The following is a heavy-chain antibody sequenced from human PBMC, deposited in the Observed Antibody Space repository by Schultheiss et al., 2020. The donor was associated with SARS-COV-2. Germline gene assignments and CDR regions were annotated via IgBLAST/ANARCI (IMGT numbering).Heavy chain of an antibody. Sequence: SVKVSCKASGGTFSSYAISWVRQAPGQGLEWMGSFIPIFGSAKYAQKFQGRLTITADESTSTVYMDLSSLRSEDTAVYYCAREDYGDYGVVDYWGQGTLVTVSS. CDR3: AREDYGDYGVVDY. CDR2: FIPIFGSA. V-gene: IGHV1-69*13. CDR1: GGTFSSYA. J-gene: IGHJ4*02. D-gene: IGHD4-17*01.